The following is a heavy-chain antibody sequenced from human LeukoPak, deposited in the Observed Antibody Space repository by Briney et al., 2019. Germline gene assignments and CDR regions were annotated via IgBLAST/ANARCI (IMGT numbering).Heavy chain of an antibody. Sequence: GGSLRLSCAASGFSFCNYEMNWVRQAPGRGLEWLSYISGSGRTKYYADSVKGRFTISRDDAKRSLYLQMNSLRAGDTAVYFCASYIVGPTLDYWGQGTLVTVSS. D-gene: IGHD1-26*01. CDR1: GFSFCNYE. CDR3: ASYIVGPTLDY. CDR2: ISGSGRTK. V-gene: IGHV3-48*03. J-gene: IGHJ4*02.